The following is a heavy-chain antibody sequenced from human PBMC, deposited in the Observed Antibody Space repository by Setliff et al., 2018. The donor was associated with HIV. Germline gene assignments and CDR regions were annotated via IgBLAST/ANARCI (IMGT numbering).Heavy chain of an antibody. CDR1: GGTLSSYG. Sequence: ASVKVSCKASGGTLSSYGISWVRQAPGQGLEWMGWISAYNGNTNYAQKLQGRVTMTTDTSTSTAYMELRSLRSDDTAEYYFVKNLYTEMWGEIFDSWGRGTLVTVSS. J-gene: IGHJ4*02. D-gene: IGHD3-16*01. CDR3: VKNLYTEMWGEIFDS. CDR2: ISAYNGNT. V-gene: IGHV1-18*01.